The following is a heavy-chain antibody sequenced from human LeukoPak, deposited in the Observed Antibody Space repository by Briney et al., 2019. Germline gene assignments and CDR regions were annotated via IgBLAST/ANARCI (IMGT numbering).Heavy chain of an antibody. CDR3: AREKNVLLWFGEYRGHY. J-gene: IGHJ4*02. Sequence: PGGSLRLSCAASGFTSSDYYMSWIRQAPGKGLEWVSYISSSGSTIYYADSVKGRFTISRDNAKNSLYLQMNSLRAEDTAVYYCAREKNVLLWFGEYRGHYWGQGTLVTVSS. D-gene: IGHD3-10*01. CDR2: ISSSGSTI. CDR1: GFTSSDYY. V-gene: IGHV3-11*01.